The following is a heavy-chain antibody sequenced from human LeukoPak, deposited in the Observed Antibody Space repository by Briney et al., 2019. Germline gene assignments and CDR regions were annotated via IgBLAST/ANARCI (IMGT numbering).Heavy chain of an antibody. D-gene: IGHD4-17*01. V-gene: IGHV1-2*02. CDR1: GYTFTGYY. CDR2: INPNSGGT. Sequence: ASVKVSCKDSGYTFTGYYMHWVRQAPGQGLEWMGWINPNSGGTNYAQKFQGRVTMTRDTSISTAYMELTRLRSDDTAVYYCARDNGDYWFDYWGQGTLVTVSS. CDR3: ARDNGDYWFDY. J-gene: IGHJ4*02.